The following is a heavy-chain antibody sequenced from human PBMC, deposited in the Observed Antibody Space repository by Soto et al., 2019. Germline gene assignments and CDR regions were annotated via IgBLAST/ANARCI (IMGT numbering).Heavy chain of an antibody. CDR2: VYRTGST. D-gene: IGHD6-13*01. J-gene: IGHJ4*02. Sequence: SETRSLTCAVSGGSISTSNWWSWVRQPPGKGLEWIGEVYRTGSTNYNPSLESRLTISVDKSKNQFSLKLTSVTAADTAVYYCARARATIAAAAIFDCWGQGTLVT. V-gene: IGHV4-4*02. CDR1: GGSISTSNW. CDR3: ARARATIAAAAIFDC.